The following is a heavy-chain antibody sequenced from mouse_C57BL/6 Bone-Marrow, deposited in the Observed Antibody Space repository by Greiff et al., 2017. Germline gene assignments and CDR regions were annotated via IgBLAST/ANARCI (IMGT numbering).Heavy chain of an antibody. D-gene: IGHD2-5*01. J-gene: IGHJ1*03. CDR2: IYPGSGST. Sequence: VQLKQPGAELVKPGASVKMSCKASGYTFTSYWINWVKQRPGQGLEWIGDIYPGSGSTNYNEKFKSKATLTVDTSSSTAYMQLSSLTSEDSAVYYCARPYYSNYWYFDVWGKGTTVTVSS. V-gene: IGHV1-55*01. CDR1: GYTFTSYW. CDR3: ARPYYSNYWYFDV.